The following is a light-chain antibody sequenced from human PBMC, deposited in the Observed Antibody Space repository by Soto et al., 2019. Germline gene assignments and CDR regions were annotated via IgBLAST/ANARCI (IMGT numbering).Light chain of an antibody. Sequence: DIQMTQSPSSLSASVGDRVTITCRASQSISSYLNWYQQKPGKAPKLLIYAASSLQSGVPSRFSGSGSGTEFTLHISSLQPEDVATYYCQQSYSTPQTFGQGTRLEI. CDR2: AAS. CDR3: QQSYSTPQT. CDR1: QSISSY. V-gene: IGKV1-39*01. J-gene: IGKJ5*01.